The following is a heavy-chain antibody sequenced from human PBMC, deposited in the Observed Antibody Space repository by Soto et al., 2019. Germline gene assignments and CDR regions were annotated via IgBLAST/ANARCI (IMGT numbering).Heavy chain of an antibody. V-gene: IGHV3-23*01. D-gene: IGHD1-7*01. Sequence: EVQLLESGGGLVQPGGSLRLSCAASGFTFSNYVMNWVRQAPGQGLEWVSTISYSADKTFYADSVKGRFTISRDNTRDTLFLQMNSLRADDAAVYYCAGRARTATTNWGAFDIWGQGTMVTVSS. CDR2: ISYSADKT. CDR1: GFTFSNYV. CDR3: AGRARTATTNWGAFDI. J-gene: IGHJ3*02.